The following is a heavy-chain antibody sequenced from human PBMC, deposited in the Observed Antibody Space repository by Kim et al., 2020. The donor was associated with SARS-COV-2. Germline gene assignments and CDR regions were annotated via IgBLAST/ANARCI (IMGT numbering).Heavy chain of an antibody. CDR1: GFTFSSYA. V-gene: IGHV3-23*01. J-gene: IGHJ4*02. D-gene: IGHD2-15*01. CDR3: AKDTRYCSGGMCYYLFDS. CDR2: IIGSGGGT. Sequence: GGSLRLSCAASGFTFSSYAMSWVRQAPGKGLEWVSTIIGSGGGTYYADSVKGRFTISRDNSKNTLYLQMNSLRAEDTAVYFCAKDTRYCSGGMCYYLFDSWGQGTPVTVSS.